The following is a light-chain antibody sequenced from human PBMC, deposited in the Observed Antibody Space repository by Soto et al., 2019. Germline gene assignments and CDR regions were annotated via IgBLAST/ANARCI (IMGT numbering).Light chain of an antibody. J-gene: IGKJ5*01. CDR1: QSISSK. CDR3: QQRSNWPIT. CDR2: GAS. Sequence: EIVRTQSPATLSVSPGERSALSCMASQSISSKLAWYQQKPGQAPRLLIYGASSRATGIPARFSGSGSGTDFTLTISSLEPEDFAVYYCQQRSNWPITFGQGTRLEIK. V-gene: IGKV3-11*01.